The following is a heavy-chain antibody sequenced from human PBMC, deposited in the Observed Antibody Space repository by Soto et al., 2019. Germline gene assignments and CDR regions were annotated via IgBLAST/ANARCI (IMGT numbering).Heavy chain of an antibody. CDR3: ASLYGDPGGYYFDY. V-gene: IGHV4-59*12. J-gene: IGHJ4*02. D-gene: IGHD4-17*01. CDR2: IYYGGST. Sequence: PSETLSLTCTVSGDSISSYYWSWIRQPPGKGLEWIGHIYYGGSTNYNPSLKSRVTISLDTSKNQVSLKLSSVTAADTAAYYCASLYGDPGGYYFDYWGQGTLVTVSS. CDR1: GDSISSYY.